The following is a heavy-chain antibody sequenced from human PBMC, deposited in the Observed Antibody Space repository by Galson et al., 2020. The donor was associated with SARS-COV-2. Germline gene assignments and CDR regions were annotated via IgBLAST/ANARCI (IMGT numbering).Heavy chain of an antibody. D-gene: IGHD5-18*01. CDR1: GLTFTTDA. CDR2: ISGSGGST. V-gene: IGHV3-23*01. J-gene: IGHJ4*02. CDR3: AKGGGYIYAFFY. Sequence: GESLKISCAASGLTFTTDAMTWVRQAPGKGLEWVSSISGSGGSTFYADSVKGRFTISRDNSKNTLYLQMDSLSAEDAAAYFCAKGGGYIYAFFYWGQGTLVTVSS.